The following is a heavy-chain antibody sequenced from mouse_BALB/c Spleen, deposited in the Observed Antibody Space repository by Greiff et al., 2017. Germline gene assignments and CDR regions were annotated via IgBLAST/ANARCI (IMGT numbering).Heavy chain of an antibody. J-gene: IGHJ4*01. D-gene: IGHD2-4*01. Sequence: VKLMESGPGLVAPSQSLSITCTVSGFSLTSYGVHWVRQPPGKGLEWLGVIWAGGSTNYNSALMSRLSISKDNSKSQVFLKMNSLQTDDTAMYYCARSTMIRGMDYWGQGTSVTVSS. V-gene: IGHV2-9*02. CDR2: IWAGGST. CDR1: GFSLTSYG. CDR3: ARSTMIRGMDY.